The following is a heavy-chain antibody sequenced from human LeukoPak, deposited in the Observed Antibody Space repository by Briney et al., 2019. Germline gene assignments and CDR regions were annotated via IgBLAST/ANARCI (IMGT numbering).Heavy chain of an antibody. D-gene: IGHD3-10*02. CDR2: IKSKTDGGTT. CDR3: ICSYYYYMDV. CDR1: GFTFSDSY. V-gene: IGHV3-15*01. J-gene: IGHJ6*03. Sequence: PGGSLRLSCAASGFTFSDSYMTWVRQAPGKGLEWVGRIKSKTDGGTTDYAAPVKGRFTISRDDSKNTLYLQMNSLKTEDTAVYYCICSYYYYMDVWGKGTTVTVSS.